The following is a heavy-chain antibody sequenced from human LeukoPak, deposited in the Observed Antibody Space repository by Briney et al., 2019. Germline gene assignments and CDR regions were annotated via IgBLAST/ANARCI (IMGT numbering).Heavy chain of an antibody. V-gene: IGHV3-13*01. D-gene: IGHD3-16*02. Sequence: GGSLRLSCVASGFTFSTYAMNWVRQAPGKGLEWVSVIGTAGDTYYPGSVKGRFTISRENAKNSLYLQMNSLRAGDTAVYYCARALRDNWFDPWGQGTLVTVSS. CDR3: ARALRDNWFDP. J-gene: IGHJ5*02. CDR2: IGTAGDT. CDR1: GFTFSTYA.